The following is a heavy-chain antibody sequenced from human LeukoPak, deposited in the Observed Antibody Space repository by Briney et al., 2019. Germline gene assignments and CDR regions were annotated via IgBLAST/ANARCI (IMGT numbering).Heavy chain of an antibody. CDR3: ARVSAYAMGYDAFDI. Sequence: SETLSLTCTVSGGSISSYYWSWIRQPAGKGLEWIGRIYTSGSTNYNPSLKSRVTMSVDTSKNQFSLTLSSVTAADTAVYYCARVSAYAMGYDAFDIWGQGTMVTVSS. V-gene: IGHV4-4*07. J-gene: IGHJ3*02. D-gene: IGHD2-8*01. CDR1: GGSISSYY. CDR2: IYTSGST.